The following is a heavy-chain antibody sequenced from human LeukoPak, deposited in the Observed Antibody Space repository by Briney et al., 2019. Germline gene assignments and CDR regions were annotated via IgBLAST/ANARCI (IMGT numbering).Heavy chain of an antibody. V-gene: IGHV3-48*03. CDR1: GFSFSSYE. CDR2: ISSSGGTI. D-gene: IGHD2-2*01. Sequence: GGSLRLSCAASGFSFSSYEVSWVRQAPGKGLEWVSYISSSGGTIYYADSVKGRFTISRDNAKNSLFLQMNSLRAEDTAVYYCARVVNQLPYSWGQGALVTVSS. J-gene: IGHJ4*02. CDR3: ARVVNQLPYS.